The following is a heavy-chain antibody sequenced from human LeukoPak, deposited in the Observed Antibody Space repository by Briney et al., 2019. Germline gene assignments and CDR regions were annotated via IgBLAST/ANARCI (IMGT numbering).Heavy chain of an antibody. CDR3: ARVLRGYSYGYLDY. D-gene: IGHD5-18*01. CDR2: IIPIFGTA. CDR1: GGTFSSYA. Sequence: SVKVSCKASGGTFSSYAISWVRQAPGQGLEWMGGIIPIFGTANYAQKFQGRVTITTDESTSTAYMELSSLRSEDTAVYYCARVLRGYSYGYLDYWGQGTLVTVSS. J-gene: IGHJ4*02. V-gene: IGHV1-69*05.